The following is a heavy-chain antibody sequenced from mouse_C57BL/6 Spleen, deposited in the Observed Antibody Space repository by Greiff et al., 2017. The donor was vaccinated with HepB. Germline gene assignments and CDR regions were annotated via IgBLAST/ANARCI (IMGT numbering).Heavy chain of an antibody. D-gene: IGHD1-1*01. CDR1: GYAFSSSW. CDR2: IYPGDGDT. V-gene: IGHV1-82*01. J-gene: IGHJ2*01. Sequence: LVESGPELVKPGASVKISCKASGYAFSSSWMNWVKQRPGKGLEWIGRIYPGDGDTNYNGKFKGKATLTADKSSRTACMQLSSLTSEDSAVYFIARYITTVVAFDYWGQGTTLTVSS. CDR3: ARYITTVVAFDY.